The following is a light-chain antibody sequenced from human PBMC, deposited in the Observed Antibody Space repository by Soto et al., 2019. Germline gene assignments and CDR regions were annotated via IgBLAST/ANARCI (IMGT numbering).Light chain of an antibody. J-gene: IGKJ5*01. Sequence: EIVMTQSAASLSVSPGERATLSYRASQSVSGNLAWYQQIPGQAPRLLIYGASTRATGIPARFSGSGSGTEFTLTISSLQSEDFAVYYCQQYNNWPPITFGQGTRLEIK. V-gene: IGKV3-15*01. CDR2: GAS. CDR1: QSVSGN. CDR3: QQYNNWPPIT.